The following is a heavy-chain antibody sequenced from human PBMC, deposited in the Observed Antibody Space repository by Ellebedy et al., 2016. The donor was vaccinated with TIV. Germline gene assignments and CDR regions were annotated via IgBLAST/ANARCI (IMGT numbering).Heavy chain of an antibody. Sequence: ASVKVSXKASGYTFSNYTIHWVRQAPGQRLEWMGWINAGNGNTKYSQKSQGRVTFTRDTSASTAYLELNSLRSEDAAVYYCARAGRIVVAGLINPWGQGTLVTVSS. J-gene: IGHJ5*02. D-gene: IGHD6-19*01. CDR2: INAGNGNT. V-gene: IGHV1-3*01. CDR3: ARAGRIVVAGLINP. CDR1: GYTFSNYT.